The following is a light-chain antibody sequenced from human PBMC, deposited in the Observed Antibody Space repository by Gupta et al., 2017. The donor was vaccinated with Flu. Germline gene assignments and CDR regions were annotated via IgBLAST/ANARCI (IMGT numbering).Light chain of an antibody. J-gene: IGKJ1*01. Sequence: PSFLSESVGDRVTITCRASQTISTWLAWYQQKPGKAPKLLIYKASTLEKGVPSRFSGSGSGAEFILTITRLQPDDFATYYCQHYNTYPWTFGQGTKVEIK. CDR3: QHYNTYPWT. V-gene: IGKV1-5*03. CDR1: QTISTW. CDR2: KAS.